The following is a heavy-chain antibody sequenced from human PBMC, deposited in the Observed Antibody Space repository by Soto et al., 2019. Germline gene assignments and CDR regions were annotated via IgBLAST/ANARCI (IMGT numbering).Heavy chain of an antibody. Sequence: QVQLQESGPGLVKPSETLCLTCTVSGGSVSSGSYYWSWIRQPPGKGLEWIGYIYYSGSTNYNPSLKSRVTISVDTSKNQFSLKLSSVTAADTAVYYCARISGYSYGLPPYFDYWGQGTLVTVSS. J-gene: IGHJ4*02. CDR1: GGSVSSGSYY. V-gene: IGHV4-61*01. D-gene: IGHD5-18*01. CDR3: ARISGYSYGLPPYFDY. CDR2: IYYSGST.